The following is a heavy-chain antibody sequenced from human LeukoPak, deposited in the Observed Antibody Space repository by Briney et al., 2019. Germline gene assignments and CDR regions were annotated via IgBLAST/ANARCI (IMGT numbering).Heavy chain of an antibody. CDR1: GFTFSSYG. D-gene: IGHD6-13*01. Sequence: GGSLRLSCAASGFTFSSYGMHWVRQAPGKGLEWVAVISYDGSNKYYADSVKGRFTISRDNSKNTLYLQMNSLRAEDTAVYYCAKGGAAAAGTLDPWGQGTLVTVSS. CDR3: AKGGAAAAGTLDP. J-gene: IGHJ5*02. CDR2: ISYDGSNK. V-gene: IGHV3-30*18.